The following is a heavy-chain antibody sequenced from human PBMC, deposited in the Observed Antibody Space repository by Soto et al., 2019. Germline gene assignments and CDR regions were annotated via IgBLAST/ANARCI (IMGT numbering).Heavy chain of an antibody. Sequence: RGESLKISCKGSGYSFTSYWISWVRQMPGKGLEWMGTVDPSDSYTNYSPYFQGHVTISADKSISTAYLQWSSLKASDTAIYYCATNDVIRGNAPDYLGQGTLVTVSS. CDR1: GYSFTSYW. CDR3: ATNDVIRGNAPDY. D-gene: IGHD1-1*01. J-gene: IGHJ4*02. V-gene: IGHV5-10-1*01. CDR2: VDPSDSYT.